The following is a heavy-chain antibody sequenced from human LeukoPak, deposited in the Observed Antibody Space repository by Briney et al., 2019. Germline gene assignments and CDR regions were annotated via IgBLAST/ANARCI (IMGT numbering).Heavy chain of an antibody. D-gene: IGHD2-15*01. CDR1: GFTFSSYA. CDR2: ISFGGRNT. J-gene: IGHJ6*02. CDR3: ARGYRSGGSCYSGMDV. Sequence: PGGSLRLSCAASGFTFSSYAMNWVRQAPGKGLEWVSSISFGGRNTYYADSVKGRFTISRDNSKNSLYLQMNSLRAEDTAVYYCARGYRSGGSCYSGMDVWGQGTTVTVSS. V-gene: IGHV3-23*01.